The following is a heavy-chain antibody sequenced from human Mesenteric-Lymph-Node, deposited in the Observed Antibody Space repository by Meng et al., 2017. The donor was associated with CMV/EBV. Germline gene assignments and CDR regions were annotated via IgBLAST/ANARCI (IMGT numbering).Heavy chain of an antibody. J-gene: IGHJ6*02. CDR3: ARPTLYTYGFRSDHYYGMDV. D-gene: IGHD5-18*01. CDR1: GFTISSYS. V-gene: IGHV3-30*03. CDR2: ISYDGSKK. Sequence: GGSLRLSCTASGFTISSYSMNWVRQAPGKGLDWVAVISYDGSKKYYTDSVKGRFTISRDDSENTLYLHLDSLRTEDTAVYYCARPTLYTYGFRSDHYYGMDVWGQGTTVTVSS.